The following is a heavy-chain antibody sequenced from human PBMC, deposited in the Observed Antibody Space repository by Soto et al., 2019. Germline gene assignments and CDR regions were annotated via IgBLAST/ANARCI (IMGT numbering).Heavy chain of an antibody. CDR1: GYTFTSYG. CDR3: ARLPTYYYDSSGYYYYFDY. CDR2: ISAYNGNT. J-gene: IGHJ4*02. V-gene: IGHV1-18*01. D-gene: IGHD3-22*01. Sequence: EASVKVSCKASGYTFTSYGISWVRQAPGQGLEWMGWISAYNGNTNYAQKLQGRVTMTTDTSTSTAYMELRSLRSDDTAVYYCARLPTYYYDSSGYYYYFDYWGQGTLVTVSS.